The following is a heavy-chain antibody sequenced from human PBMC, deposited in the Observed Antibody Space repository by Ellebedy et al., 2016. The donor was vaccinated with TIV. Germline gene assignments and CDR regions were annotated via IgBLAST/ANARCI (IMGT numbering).Heavy chain of an antibody. J-gene: IGHJ4*02. D-gene: IGHD6-19*01. CDR1: GFTFSSYW. CDR2: MKHDGSES. V-gene: IGHV3-7*01. Sequence: GGSLRLSXAASGFTFSSYWMSWVRQAPGRGLEWATSMKHDGSESYYVDSVKGRFTISRDNAKNSLYLQMNSLRAEDTAVYYCARASSGAYVFHFDYWGQGTLVTVSS. CDR3: ARASSGAYVFHFDY.